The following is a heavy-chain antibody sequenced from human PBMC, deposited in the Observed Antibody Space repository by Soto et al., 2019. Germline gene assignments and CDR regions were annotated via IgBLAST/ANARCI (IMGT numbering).Heavy chain of an antibody. CDR3: ERGSGADAFDI. V-gene: IGHV1-69*06. Sequence: QVQLVQSGAEVKKPGSSVKVSCKVSGGTFNIRWVRQAPGQGLEWMGGIIPVIDTANYARKFQGRVFISADRATNIVYMEMMSLTVEDTAVYYCERGSGADAFDIWGQGTMVTVSS. CDR1: GGTFN. CDR2: IIPVIDTA. J-gene: IGHJ3*02. D-gene: IGHD7-27*01.